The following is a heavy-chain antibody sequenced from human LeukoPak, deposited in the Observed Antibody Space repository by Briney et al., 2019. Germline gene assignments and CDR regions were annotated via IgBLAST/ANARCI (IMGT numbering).Heavy chain of an antibody. CDR3: ARVGYTGTWYSSPPFDY. CDR2: IKQDGSDK. J-gene: IGHJ4*02. CDR1: GFTFSNYW. Sequence: GGSLRLSCATSGFTFSNYWMSWVRRAPGKGLEWVANIKQDGSDKYYVDSVKGRFTISRDNAKNSLYLQMNTLRAEDTAVYYCARVGYTGTWYSSPPFDYWGQGTLVTVSS. V-gene: IGHV3-7*01. D-gene: IGHD6-13*01.